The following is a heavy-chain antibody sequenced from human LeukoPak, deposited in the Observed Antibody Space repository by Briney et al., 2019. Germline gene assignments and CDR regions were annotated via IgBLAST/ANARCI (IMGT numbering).Heavy chain of an antibody. CDR1: GGSVSSGSNY. CDR2: IYYSGST. CDR3: ARARYDSGYYLIFDY. Sequence: PSETLSLTCTVSGGSVSSGSNYWSWIRQPPGKGLEWIGYIYYSGSTNYNPSPKSRVTISLDTSKNQFSLKLTSVTAADTAMYYCARARYDSGYYLIFDYWGQGTLVTVSS. J-gene: IGHJ4*02. D-gene: IGHD3-22*01. V-gene: IGHV4-61*01.